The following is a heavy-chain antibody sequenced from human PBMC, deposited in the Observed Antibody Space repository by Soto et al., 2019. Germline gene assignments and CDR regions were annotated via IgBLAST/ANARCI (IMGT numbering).Heavy chain of an antibody. V-gene: IGHV4-34*01. J-gene: IGHJ6*02. CDR1: GGSFSGYY. Sequence: ASETLSLTCAVFGGSFSGYYWSWIRQPPGKGLEWIGEINHSGSTNYNPSLKSRVTISVDTSKNQFSLKLSSVTAADTAVYYCARVSGIYYYGMEVWGQGTTVTVSS. D-gene: IGHD3-10*01. CDR2: INHSGST. CDR3: ARVSGIYYYGMEV.